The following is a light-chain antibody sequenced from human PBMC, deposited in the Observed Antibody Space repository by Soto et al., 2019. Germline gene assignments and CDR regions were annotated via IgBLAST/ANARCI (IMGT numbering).Light chain of an antibody. CDR1: QSVLYSSNNKNY. Sequence: DIVMTQSPDSLAVSLGERATINCKSSQSVLYSSNNKNYLAWYQQKPGQPPKLLIYWASTRESGVPDRFSASGSGTDFTRTISSLQAEDVAVYYCQQYYSTPLTFGQGTKVEIK. CDR2: WAS. V-gene: IGKV4-1*01. CDR3: QQYYSTPLT. J-gene: IGKJ1*01.